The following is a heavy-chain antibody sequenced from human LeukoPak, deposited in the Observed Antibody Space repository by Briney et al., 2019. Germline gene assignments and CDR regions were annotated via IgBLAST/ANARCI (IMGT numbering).Heavy chain of an antibody. CDR3: ARDPYNYDNSGYLHY. D-gene: IGHD3-22*01. Sequence: GGSLRLSCAASGFTFSTYWMTWVRQAPGKGLEWVANIKQDGSEKNYVDSVKGRFTISRDNAKNSLDLQMNSLRAEDTAVYYCARDPYNYDNSGYLHYWGQGTLVTVSA. CDR2: IKQDGSEK. J-gene: IGHJ4*02. CDR1: GFTFSTYW. V-gene: IGHV3-7*01.